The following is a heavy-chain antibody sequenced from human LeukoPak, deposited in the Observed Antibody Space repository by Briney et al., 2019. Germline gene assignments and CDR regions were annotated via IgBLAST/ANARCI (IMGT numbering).Heavy chain of an antibody. V-gene: IGHV1-69*04. CDR3: ARDFTAAAGLFDY. Sequence: SVKVSCKASGYTFTSYGISWVRQAPGQGLEWMGRIIPILGIANYAQKFQGRVTITADKSTSTAYMELSSLRSEDTAVYYCARDFTAAAGLFDYWGQGTLVTVSS. J-gene: IGHJ4*02. D-gene: IGHD6-13*01. CDR1: GYTFTSYG. CDR2: IIPILGIA.